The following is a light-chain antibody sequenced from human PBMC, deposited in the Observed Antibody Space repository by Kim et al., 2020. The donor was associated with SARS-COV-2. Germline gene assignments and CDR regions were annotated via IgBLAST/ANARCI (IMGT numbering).Light chain of an antibody. CDR3: QQYNNWLRT. CDR1: QGVGSN. J-gene: IGKJ1*01. Sequence: VCPGETAPLSRSASQGVGSNFAWYRHKAGLAPRPLIYGAATRATGVPGRFSGNGSGTEFTLTISSLQSEDYAMYYCQQYNNWLRTFGQGTKVDIK. CDR2: GAA. V-gene: IGKV3-15*01.